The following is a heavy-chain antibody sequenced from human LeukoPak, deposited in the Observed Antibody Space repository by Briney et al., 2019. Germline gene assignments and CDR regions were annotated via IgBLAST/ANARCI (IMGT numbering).Heavy chain of an antibody. CDR2: ISRSGSTP. CDR1: GFTFCAYD. CDR3: ANLTPDSTTPTDF. D-gene: IGHD1-1*01. V-gene: IGHV3-23*01. J-gene: IGHJ4*02. Sequence: PGGSLRLSCEGSGFTFCAYDLSWVRQAQGQGLEWVAAISRSGSTPYYTASVKGRFTISRDNSKNTLFLQMNSLRAGDTAVYYCANLTPDSTTPTDFWGQGTLVTVSS.